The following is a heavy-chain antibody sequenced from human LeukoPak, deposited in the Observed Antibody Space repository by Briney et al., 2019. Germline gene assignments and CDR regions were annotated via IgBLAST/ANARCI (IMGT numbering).Heavy chain of an antibody. CDR2: ISGSGGTT. Sequence: GGSLRLSCAVSGFTFSSYAMSWVRQAPGKGLGWVSTISGSGGTTYYADSVKGRFTISRDNSKNTLYLQMNSLRAEDTAVYYCARDRRGLGSSWYGPFDYWGQGTLVTVSS. CDR1: GFTFSSYA. J-gene: IGHJ4*02. D-gene: IGHD6-13*01. CDR3: ARDRRGLGSSWYGPFDY. V-gene: IGHV3-23*01.